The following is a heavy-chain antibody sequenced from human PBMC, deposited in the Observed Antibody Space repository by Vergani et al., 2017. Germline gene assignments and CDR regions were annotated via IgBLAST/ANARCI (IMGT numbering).Heavy chain of an antibody. CDR3: VREQQLAYYFDY. CDR2: IYYSGST. D-gene: IGHD6-13*01. J-gene: IGHJ4*02. V-gene: IGHV4-59*01. Sequence: QVQLQESGPGLVKPSETLSLTCTVPGGSISSYYWSWIRQPSGKGLEWIGYIYYSGSTNYNPPLKSRVTISVDTSKNQFSLKLSSVTAADTAVYYCVREQQLAYYFDYWGQGTLVTVSS. CDR1: GGSISSYY.